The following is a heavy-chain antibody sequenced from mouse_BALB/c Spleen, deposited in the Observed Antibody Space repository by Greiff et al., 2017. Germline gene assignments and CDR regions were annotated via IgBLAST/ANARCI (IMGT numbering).Heavy chain of an antibody. CDR3: ARGYYFDY. Sequence: QVQLQQPGAELVKPGASVKLSCKASGYTFTSYWMHWVKQRPGQGLEWIGEIDPSDSYTNYNQKFKGKATLTADKSSSTAYMQLSSLTSEDSAVYYCARGYYFDYWGQGTTLTVSS. J-gene: IGHJ2*01. V-gene: IGHV1-69*02. CDR2: IDPSDSYT. CDR1: GYTFTSYW.